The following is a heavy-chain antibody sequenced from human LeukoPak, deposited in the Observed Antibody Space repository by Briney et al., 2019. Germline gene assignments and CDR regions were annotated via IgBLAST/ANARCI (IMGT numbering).Heavy chain of an antibody. D-gene: IGHD3-22*01. J-gene: IGHJ4*02. Sequence: SETLSLTCTVSGGSLSSYYWSWIRQPPGKGLEWIGYIYYSGSTNYNPSLKSRVTISVDTSKNQFSLKLSSVTAADTAVYYCARRVSSGLLDYWGQGTLVTVSS. V-gene: IGHV4-59*08. CDR2: IYYSGST. CDR1: GGSLSSYY. CDR3: ARRVSSGLLDY.